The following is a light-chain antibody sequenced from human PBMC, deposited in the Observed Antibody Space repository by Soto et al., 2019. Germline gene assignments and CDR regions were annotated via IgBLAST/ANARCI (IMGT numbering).Light chain of an antibody. CDR3: AAWDDNLNAYV. CDR2: LGD. J-gene: IGLJ1*01. CDR1: TSNIGTFY. V-gene: IGLV1-47*02. Sequence: QLVLTQPPSASSTPGQTVTISCSGSTSNIGTFYVYWYQHLPGTAPKLLIYLGDQRASGVSDRFSGSKSGTSASLAINGLRSDDEADYYCAAWDDNLNAYVFGSGTKLTGL.